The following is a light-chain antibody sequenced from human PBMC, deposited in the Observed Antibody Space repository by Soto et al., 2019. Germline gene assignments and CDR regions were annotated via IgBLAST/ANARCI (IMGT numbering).Light chain of an antibody. J-gene: IGKJ3*01. CDR1: QGIRNY. CDR3: QQYKSASFT. CDR2: AAS. V-gene: IGKV1-27*01. Sequence: DIQMTQSPSSLSASVGDRVTITCRASQGIRNYLAWYQQKPGQVPKLLIYAASTLQPGVPSRFSGSGSGTDFTLTISNLQPEDVATYYCQQYKSASFTFGPGTKVDIK.